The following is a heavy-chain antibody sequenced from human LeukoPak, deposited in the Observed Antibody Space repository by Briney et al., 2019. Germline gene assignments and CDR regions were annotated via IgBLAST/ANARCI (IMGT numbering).Heavy chain of an antibody. CDR3: ARDLGEGTTPDSFDI. Sequence: GGSLRLSCAASAFSFSNYNMNWVRQAPGKGLEWVSSITSSSSYIYYADSVKGRFTISRDNAKNSLFLQMNSLRAEDTAVYYCARDLGEGTTPDSFDIWGQGTMVTVSS. J-gene: IGHJ3*02. D-gene: IGHD1-7*01. CDR1: AFSFSNYN. V-gene: IGHV3-21*01. CDR2: ITSSSSYI.